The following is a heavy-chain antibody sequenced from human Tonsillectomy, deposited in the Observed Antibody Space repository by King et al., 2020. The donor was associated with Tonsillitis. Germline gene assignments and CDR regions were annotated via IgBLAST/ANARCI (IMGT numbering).Heavy chain of an antibody. CDR3: ARDRPERLPVGNYYFDY. J-gene: IGHJ4*02. CDR2: ISAYNGNT. V-gene: IGHV1-18*01. D-gene: IGHD4-23*01. Sequence: QLVQSGAEVKKPGASVKVSCKASGYTFTSYGISWVRQAPGQGLEWMGWISAYNGNTNYAQKLQGRVTMTTDTSTSTAYMELRCLRPDDTAVYYCARDRPERLPVGNYYFDYWGQGTLVTVSS. CDR1: GYTFTSYG.